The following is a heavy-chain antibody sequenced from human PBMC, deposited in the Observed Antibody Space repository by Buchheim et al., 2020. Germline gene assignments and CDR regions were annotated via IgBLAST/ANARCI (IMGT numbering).Heavy chain of an antibody. Sequence: QVQLQQWGAGLLKPSETLSLTCAVYGGSFSGYYWSWIRQPPGKGLEWIGEINHSGSTNYNPSLKSRVTISVDTSKDQFSLKLSSVTAADTAVYYCARGAIFGVVTGFDYWGQGTL. CDR1: GGSFSGYY. CDR2: INHSGST. CDR3: ARGAIFGVVTGFDY. J-gene: IGHJ4*02. D-gene: IGHD3-3*01. V-gene: IGHV4-34*01.